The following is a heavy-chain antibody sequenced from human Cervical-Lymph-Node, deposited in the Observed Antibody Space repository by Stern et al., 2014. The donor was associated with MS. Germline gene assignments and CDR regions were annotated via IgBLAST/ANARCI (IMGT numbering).Heavy chain of an antibody. V-gene: IGHV2-26*01. J-gene: IGHJ5*02. CDR1: GLSLSNPRMG. CDR2: IFSTDEK. D-gene: IGHD1-26*01. CDR3: ARSYSGTYLDWFDP. Sequence: QITLKESGPVLVKPTETLTLTCSVSGLSLSNPRMGVSWIRQPPGKALEXLAHIFSTDEKSYSTSLESRRTISRGTSKSQVVLTMANMDPVDTATYYCARSYSGTYLDWFDPWGQGTLVTVSS.